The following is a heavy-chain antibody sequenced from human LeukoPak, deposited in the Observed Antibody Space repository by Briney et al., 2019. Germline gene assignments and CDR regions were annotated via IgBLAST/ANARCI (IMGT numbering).Heavy chain of an antibody. J-gene: IGHJ6*03. CDR2: IKQDGSEK. CDR3: ARVSIGGSSTRGSFYMDV. Sequence: GGSLRLSCAASGFTFSSYYMSWVRQAPGKGLEWVANIKQDGSEKYYVDSVKGRFTISRDNAKNSLYLQMNSLRADDTAVYYCARVSIGGSSTRGSFYMDVWGKGTTVTVSS. V-gene: IGHV3-7*01. CDR1: GFTFSSYY. D-gene: IGHD6-6*01.